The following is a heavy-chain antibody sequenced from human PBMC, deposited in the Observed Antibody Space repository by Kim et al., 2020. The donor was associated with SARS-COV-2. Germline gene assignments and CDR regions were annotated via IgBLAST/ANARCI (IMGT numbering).Heavy chain of an antibody. Sequence: FTISRDNAKNSLYLQMNSLRAEDTAVYYCARDRAIGRITMIPNGQNAFDIWGQGTMVTVSS. V-gene: IGHV3-11*05. D-gene: IGHD3-22*01. CDR3: ARDRAIGRITMIPNGQNAFDI. J-gene: IGHJ3*02.